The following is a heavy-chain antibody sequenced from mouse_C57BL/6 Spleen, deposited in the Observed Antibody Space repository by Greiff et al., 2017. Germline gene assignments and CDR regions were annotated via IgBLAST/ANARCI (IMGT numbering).Heavy chain of an antibody. CDR3: ARGDSSGYEGFAY. J-gene: IGHJ3*01. CDR1: GYSITSGYY. D-gene: IGHD3-2*02. CDR2: ISYDGSN. V-gene: IGHV3-6*01. Sequence: EVQLQESGPGLVKPSQSLSLTCSVTGYSITSGYYWNWIRQFPGNKLEWMGYISYDGSNNYNPSLQNRISITRDTSKNQFFLKLNSVTTEDTATYYCARGDSSGYEGFAYRGQGSLVTVSA.